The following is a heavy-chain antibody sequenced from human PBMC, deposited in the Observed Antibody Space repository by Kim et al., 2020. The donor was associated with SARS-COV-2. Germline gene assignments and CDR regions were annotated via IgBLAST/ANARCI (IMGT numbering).Heavy chain of an antibody. CDR3: ARVLYGALHFDY. Sequence: NYTPAIKSRVTISGDTSKNQFSLKLSSVTAADTAVYYCARVLYGALHFDYWGQGTLVTVSS. J-gene: IGHJ4*02. V-gene: IGHV4-59*01. D-gene: IGHD4-17*01.